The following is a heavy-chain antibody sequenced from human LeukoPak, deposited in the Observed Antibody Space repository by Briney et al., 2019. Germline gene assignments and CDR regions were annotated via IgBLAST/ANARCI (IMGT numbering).Heavy chain of an antibody. J-gene: IGHJ4*02. CDR1: GGSFSGYY. CDR2: INHSGST. V-gene: IGHV4-34*01. D-gene: IGHD5-18*01. CDR3: ARVDTAMAKDPYYFDY. Sequence: PSETLSLTCAVYGGSFSGYYWSWIRQPPGKGLEWIGGINHSGSTNYNPSLKSRVTISVDTSKNQFSLKLSSVTAADTAVYYCARVDTAMAKDPYYFDYWGQGTLVTVSS.